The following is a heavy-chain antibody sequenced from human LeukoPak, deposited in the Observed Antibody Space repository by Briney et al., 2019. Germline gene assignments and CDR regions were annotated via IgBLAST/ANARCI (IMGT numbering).Heavy chain of an antibody. CDR2: ISGTGTTI. Sequence: GGSLRLSCAASGFTFSNYAMTWVRQAPGKGLEWVSGISGTGTTIYYADTVKGRFTISRDNSKNTLNLQMNSLRAGDTAVYYCAKRDALDSSGYSPLFDSWGQGTLVTVSS. V-gene: IGHV3-23*01. CDR3: AKRDALDSSGYSPLFDS. D-gene: IGHD3-22*01. J-gene: IGHJ4*02. CDR1: GFTFSNYA.